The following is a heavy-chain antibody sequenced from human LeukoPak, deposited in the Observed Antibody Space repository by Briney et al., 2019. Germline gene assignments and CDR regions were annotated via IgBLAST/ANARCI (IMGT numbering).Heavy chain of an antibody. CDR3: ARAKHYGDYDYYFDY. CDR1: GGTFSNYA. J-gene: IGHJ4*02. D-gene: IGHD4-17*01. Sequence: SVKVSCKASGGTFSNYAISWVRQAPRQGLEWMGGIIPIFGTTNYAQTFQGRVTITADESTSTAYMELSSLRSEDTAVYYCARAKHYGDYDYYFDYWGQGTLVTVSS. V-gene: IGHV1-69*01. CDR2: IIPIFGTT.